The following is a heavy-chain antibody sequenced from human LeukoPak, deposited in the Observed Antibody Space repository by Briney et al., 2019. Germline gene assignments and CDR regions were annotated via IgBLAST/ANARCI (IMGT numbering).Heavy chain of an antibody. D-gene: IGHD5-18*01. Sequence: PSETLSLTCTVSGGSISSYYWSWIRQPPGKGLEWIGYIYYSGTTNYNPSLRSRVTISVDTSKNQFSLKLSSVTTAETAVYYCARGGIQLWSSNGVDPWGQGTLVTVSS. CDR1: GGSISSYY. CDR2: IYYSGTT. CDR3: ARGGIQLWSSNGVDP. J-gene: IGHJ5*02. V-gene: IGHV4-59*01.